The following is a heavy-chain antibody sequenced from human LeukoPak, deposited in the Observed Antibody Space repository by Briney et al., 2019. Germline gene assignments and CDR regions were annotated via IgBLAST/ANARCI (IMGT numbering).Heavy chain of an antibody. V-gene: IGHV1-58*01. CDR2: IVVGSGST. CDR1: GFTFTSSA. CDR3: AAAHKNYYGSGSYAPIFDH. D-gene: IGHD3-10*01. J-gene: IGHJ4*02. Sequence: SVKVSCKASGFTFTSSAVQWVRQARGQRLEWIGWIVVGSGSTNYAQKFQERVTITRDMSTSTAYMELSSLRSEDTAVYYCAAAHKNYYGSGSYAPIFDHWGQGTLVTVSS.